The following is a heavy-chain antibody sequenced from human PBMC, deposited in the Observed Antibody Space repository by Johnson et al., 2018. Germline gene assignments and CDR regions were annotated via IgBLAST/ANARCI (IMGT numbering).Heavy chain of an antibody. CDR1: GSSFSSTGVG. CDR2: IFWDDDT. CDR3: AHRLRSWISENCYTNEFDP. V-gene: IGHV2-5*02. Sequence: QVTLKESGPTLVKPTQTLTLTCTFSGSSFSSTGVGVGWIRQPPGKALEWLGLIFWDDDTRYKPSLKTRVTITKDTSKNQVVLTMTNMDPVDTSTYYCAHRLRSWISENCYTNEFDPWGQGTQVTVSS. D-gene: IGHD2-2*02. J-gene: IGHJ5*02.